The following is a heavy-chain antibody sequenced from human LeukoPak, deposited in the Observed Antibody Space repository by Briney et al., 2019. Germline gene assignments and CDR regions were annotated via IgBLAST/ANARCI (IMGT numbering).Heavy chain of an antibody. Sequence: SETLSLTCAVYGGSFSGYYWSWIRQPPGKGLEWIGEIKHSGSTNYNPSLKSRVTISVDTSKNQFSLKLSSVTAADTAVYYCARGRTGGGFDYWGQGTVVTVSS. V-gene: IGHV4-34*01. CDR3: ARGRTGGGFDY. D-gene: IGHD3-16*01. CDR2: IKHSGST. CDR1: GGSFSGYY. J-gene: IGHJ4*02.